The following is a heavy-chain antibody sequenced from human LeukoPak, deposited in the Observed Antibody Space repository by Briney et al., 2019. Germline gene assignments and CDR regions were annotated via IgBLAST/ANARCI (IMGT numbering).Heavy chain of an antibody. CDR1: GYTFTSYD. D-gene: IGHD3-3*01. V-gene: IGHV1-69*05. CDR3: ARDGYYDFWSGYPPQDLYYYMDV. Sequence: ASVKVSCKASGYTFTSYDISWVRQAPGQGLEWMGRIIPIFGTANYAQKFQGRVTITTDESTSTAYMELSSLRSEDTAVYYCARDGYYDFWSGYPPQDLYYYMDVWGKGTTVTVSS. J-gene: IGHJ6*03. CDR2: IIPIFGTA.